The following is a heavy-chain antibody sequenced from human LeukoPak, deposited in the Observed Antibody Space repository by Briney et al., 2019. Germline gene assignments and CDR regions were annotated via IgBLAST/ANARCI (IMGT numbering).Heavy chain of an antibody. CDR2: IIPIFGTA. D-gene: IGHD5-24*01. Sequence: SVKVSCKASGGTFSSHAIRWVRQAPAQGLEWMGGIIPIFGTANYAQKFQGRVTITADESTSTAYMELSSLRSEDTAVYYCVRDGYNNGFDYWGQGTLVTVSS. V-gene: IGHV1-69*13. CDR1: GGTFSSHA. CDR3: VRDGYNNGFDY. J-gene: IGHJ4*02.